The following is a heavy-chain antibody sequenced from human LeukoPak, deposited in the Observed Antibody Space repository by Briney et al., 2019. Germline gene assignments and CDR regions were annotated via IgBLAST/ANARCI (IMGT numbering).Heavy chain of an antibody. CDR2: IYSAGTT. Sequence: PGGSLRLSCAASGFTGSSMYMTWVRQAPGKGLEWVSIIYSAGTTYYADSVKGRFTISRDNSKNTLYLQMDSLRVEDTAVYYCARGGSNWYNAYFDYWGQGTLVTVSS. D-gene: IGHD1/OR15-1a*01. CDR3: ARGGSNWYNAYFDY. CDR1: GFTGSSMY. V-gene: IGHV3-53*01. J-gene: IGHJ4*02.